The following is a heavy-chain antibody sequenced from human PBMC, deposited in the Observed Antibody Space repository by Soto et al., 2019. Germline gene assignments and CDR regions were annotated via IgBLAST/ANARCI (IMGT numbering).Heavy chain of an antibody. CDR1: GFTFSPYE. J-gene: IGHJ6*02. CDR2: ISSSGSTI. V-gene: IGHV3-48*03. CDR3: AKTRIAVAGTDSGMDV. D-gene: IGHD6-19*01. Sequence: GGSLRLSSAASGFTFSPYEMSWVRQAPGKGLEWISYISSSGSTIHYADSVKGRFSISRDNAKKSLFLQMNSLRAEDTAVYYCAKTRIAVAGTDSGMDVWGQGTTVTVSS.